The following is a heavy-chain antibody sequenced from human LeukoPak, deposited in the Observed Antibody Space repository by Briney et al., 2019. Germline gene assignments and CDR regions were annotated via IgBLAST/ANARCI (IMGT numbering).Heavy chain of an antibody. CDR3: ARYYYDTSDSRALDY. CDR2: ISSSGTYI. Sequence: GGSLRLSCAASEFTFSSYAMNWVRQAPGKGLEWVSSISSSGTYISYADSVRGRFTISRDNAKNSLYLQMNRLRDADTDVYYCARYYYDTSDSRALDYWGQGTLVTVPS. CDR1: EFTFSSYA. J-gene: IGHJ4*02. V-gene: IGHV3-21*01. D-gene: IGHD3-22*01.